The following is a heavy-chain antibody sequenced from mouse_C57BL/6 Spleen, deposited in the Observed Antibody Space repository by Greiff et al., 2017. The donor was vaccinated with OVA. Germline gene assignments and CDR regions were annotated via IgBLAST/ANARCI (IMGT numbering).Heavy chain of an antibody. Sequence: QVQLQQPGAELVMPGASVKLSCKASGYTFTSYWMHWVKQRPGQGLEWIGEIDPSDSYTNYNQKFKGKSTLTVDKSSSTAYMQLSSLTSEDSADYDCARSGACRYFDVWGTGTTVTVSS. CDR3: ARSGACRYFDV. CDR1: GYTFTSYW. J-gene: IGHJ1*03. D-gene: IGHD3-1*01. CDR2: IDPSDSYT. V-gene: IGHV1-69*01.